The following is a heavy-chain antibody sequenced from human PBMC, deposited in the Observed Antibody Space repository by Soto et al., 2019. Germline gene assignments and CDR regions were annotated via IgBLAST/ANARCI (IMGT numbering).Heavy chain of an antibody. CDR2: IYYSGST. CDR3: AMEPRYCSGGSCYSGY. D-gene: IGHD2-15*01. Sequence: QLQLQESGPGLVKPSETLSLTCTVSGGSISSSSYYWGWIRQPPGKGLEWIGSIYYSGSTYYNPSLKSRVTISVDTSKNQFSLKLSSVTAADTAVYYCAMEPRYCSGGSCYSGYWGQGTLVTVSS. V-gene: IGHV4-39*01. J-gene: IGHJ4*02. CDR1: GGSISSSSYY.